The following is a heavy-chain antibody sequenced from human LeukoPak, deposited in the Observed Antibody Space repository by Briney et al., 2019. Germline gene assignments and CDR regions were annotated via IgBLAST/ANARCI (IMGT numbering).Heavy chain of an antibody. CDR1: VYPFQIHA. Sequence: GGSLRLSCAASVYPFQIHAMIWVPQAPGKGLEWGSAISASGGNTYYTDSVKGRLTISRDNSKNTLYTQMNSIRAEDTAVYYCAKLCGRDYWGQGTLVTVSS. V-gene: IGHV3-23*01. D-gene: IGHD2-21*01. CDR2: ISASGGNT. J-gene: IGHJ4*02. CDR3: AKLCGRDY.